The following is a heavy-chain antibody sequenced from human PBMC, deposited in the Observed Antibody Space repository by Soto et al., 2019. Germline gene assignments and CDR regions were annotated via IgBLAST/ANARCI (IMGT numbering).Heavy chain of an antibody. D-gene: IGHD2-15*01. CDR1: GGTFSSYA. J-gene: IGHJ3*02. CDR2: IIPIFGTA. CDR3: ARRGGYCSGGSCYDAFDI. V-gene: IGHV1-69*12. Sequence: QVQLVQSGAEVKKPGSSVKVSCKASGGTFSSYAISWVRQAPGQGLEWMGGIIPIFGTANYAQKFQGRVTLTADESTSTAYMELSSLRSEDTAVYYCARRGGYCSGGSCYDAFDIWGQGTMVTVSS.